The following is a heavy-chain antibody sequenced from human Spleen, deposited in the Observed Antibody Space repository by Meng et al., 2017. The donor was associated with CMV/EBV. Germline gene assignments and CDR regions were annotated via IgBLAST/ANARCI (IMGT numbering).Heavy chain of an antibody. CDR2: MNPNSGNS. Sequence: CTASGSTFSSYDINWVRQATGQGLEWVGWMNPNSGNSGFAQKFQGRVTMTGNTSISTVYMELNSLRFEDTAVYFCARVDRVKYYFDFWGQGTLVTVSS. CDR1: GSTFSSYD. J-gene: IGHJ4*02. CDR3: ARVDRVKYYFDF. D-gene: IGHD2-21*01. V-gene: IGHV1-8*01.